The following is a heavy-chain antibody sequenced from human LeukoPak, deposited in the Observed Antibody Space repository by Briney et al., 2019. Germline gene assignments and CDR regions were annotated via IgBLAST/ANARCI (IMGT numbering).Heavy chain of an antibody. V-gene: IGHV1-69*13. CDR3: AADRLYQLRPRYYGMDV. Sequence: SVKVSCKASGGTFSSYAISWVRQAPGQGLEWMGGIIPIFGTANYAQKFQGRVTITADESTSTAYMELSSLRSEDAAVYYCAADRLYQLRPRYYGMDVWGQGTTVTVSS. J-gene: IGHJ6*02. CDR2: IIPIFGTA. CDR1: GGTFSSYA. D-gene: IGHD2-2*01.